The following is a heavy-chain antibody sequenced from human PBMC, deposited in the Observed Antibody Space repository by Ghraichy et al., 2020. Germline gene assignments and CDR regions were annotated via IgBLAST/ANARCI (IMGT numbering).Heavy chain of an antibody. D-gene: IGHD2-15*01. CDR1: GGSISSYY. J-gene: IGHJ4*02. V-gene: IGHV4-59*01. Sequence: ETLSLTCTVSGGSISSYYWSWIRQPPGKGLEWIGYIYYSGSTNYNPSLKSRVTISVDTSKNQFSLKLSSVTAADTAVYYCAREGCSGGSCYYGYYFDYWGQGTLVTVSS. CDR2: IYYSGST. CDR3: AREGCSGGSCYYGYYFDY.